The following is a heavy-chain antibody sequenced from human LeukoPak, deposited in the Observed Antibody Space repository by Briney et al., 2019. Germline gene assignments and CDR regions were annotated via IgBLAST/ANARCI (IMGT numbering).Heavy chain of an antibody. J-gene: IGHJ4*02. CDR2: IIPIFGTA. V-gene: IGHV1-69*13. Sequence: SVKVSCKASGGTFSSYAISLVRQAPGQGLEWMGGIIPIFGTANYAQKFQGRVTITADESTSTAYMELSSLRSEDTAVYYCASSPPYCSGGSCYLFDYWGRGTLVTVSS. D-gene: IGHD2-15*01. CDR1: GGTFSSYA. CDR3: ASSPPYCSGGSCYLFDY.